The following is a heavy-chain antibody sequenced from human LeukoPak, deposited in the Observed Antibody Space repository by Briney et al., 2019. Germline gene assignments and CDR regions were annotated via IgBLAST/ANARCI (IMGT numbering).Heavy chain of an antibody. Sequence: PGGSLRLSCAASGFTVSSNYMSWVRQAPGKGLEWVSVIYTGGSTYYADSVKGRFTISRDNSKNTLYLQMNSLRAEDTAVYYCARVTVSWFDPWGQGTLVTVSS. J-gene: IGHJ5*02. V-gene: IGHV3-66*01. CDR1: GFTVSSNY. CDR2: IYTGGST. CDR3: ARVTVSWFDP.